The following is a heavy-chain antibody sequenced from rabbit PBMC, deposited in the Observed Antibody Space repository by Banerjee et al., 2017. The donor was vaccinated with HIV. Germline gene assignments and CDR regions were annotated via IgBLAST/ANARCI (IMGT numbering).Heavy chain of an antibody. CDR2: TYIGTAGS. J-gene: IGHJ4*01. V-gene: IGHV1S45*01. CDR3: ARAGSSDVSYFDL. D-gene: IGHD8-1*01. Sequence: QQQLEESGGGRVKPGGTLTLTCKASGIDFSNYYYMCWVRQAPGKGLDLIACTYIGTAGSNYASWAKGRFTISETSSTTMTLQMTSLTGADTATYFCARAGSSDVSYFDLWGQGTLVTVS. CDR1: GIDFSNYYY.